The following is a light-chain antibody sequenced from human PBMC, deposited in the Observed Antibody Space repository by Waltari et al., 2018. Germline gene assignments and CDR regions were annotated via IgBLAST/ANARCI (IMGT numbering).Light chain of an antibody. CDR2: DAP. CDR3: QQRSNWPYT. CDR1: QPVRSY. V-gene: IGKV3-11*01. J-gene: IGKJ2*01. Sequence: EIVLTQSPATLSLSPGERATLSCRASQPVRSYLAWYQQRPGQTPRLLIFDAPSRATGISAKFSGSGSGTDFTLTVSNLEPEDFAVYYCQQRSNWPYTFGQGTRVEIK.